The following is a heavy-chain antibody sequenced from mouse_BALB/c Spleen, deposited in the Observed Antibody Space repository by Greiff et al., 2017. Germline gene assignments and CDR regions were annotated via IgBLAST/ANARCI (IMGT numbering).Heavy chain of an antibody. V-gene: IGHV5-6-5*01. D-gene: IGHD2-10*01. CDR3: AREGAYYGNYVGYAMDY. Sequence: DVMLVESGGGLVKPGGSLKLSCAASGFTFSSYAMSWVRQTPEKRLEWVASISSGGSTYYPDSVKGRFTISRDNARNILYLQMSSLRSEDTAMYYCAREGAYYGNYVGYAMDYWGQGTSVTVSS. J-gene: IGHJ4*01. CDR1: GFTFSSYA. CDR2: ISSGGST.